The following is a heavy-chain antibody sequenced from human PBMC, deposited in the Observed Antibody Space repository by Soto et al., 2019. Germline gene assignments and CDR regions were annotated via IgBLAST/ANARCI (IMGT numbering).Heavy chain of an antibody. V-gene: IGHV2-26*01. CDR1: GFSLSNARMG. J-gene: IGHJ4*02. CDR3: ARIRWQWLDYDY. Sequence: QVTLKESGPVLVKPTETLTLTCTVSGFSLSNARMGVSWIRQAPGKALEWLAHIFSNDEKSYSTSLKSRLTISKDTSKSQVVLTMTNMDPVDTATYYCARIRWQWLDYDYWGQGTLVTVSS. CDR2: IFSNDEK. D-gene: IGHD6-19*01.